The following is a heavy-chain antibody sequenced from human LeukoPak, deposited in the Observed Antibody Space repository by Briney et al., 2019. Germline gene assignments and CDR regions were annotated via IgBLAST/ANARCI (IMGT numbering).Heavy chain of an antibody. J-gene: IGHJ3*02. CDR1: GFTFSSSSMN. CDR3: ARSYGDYGGAFDI. CDR2: IYYSGST. D-gene: IGHD4-17*01. Sequence: SLRLSCAASGFTFSSSSMNWVRQAPGKGLEWIGYIYYSGSTYYNPSLKSRVTISVDTSKNQFSLKLSSVTAADTAVYYCARSYGDYGGAFDIWGQGTMVTVSS. V-gene: IGHV4-30-4*08.